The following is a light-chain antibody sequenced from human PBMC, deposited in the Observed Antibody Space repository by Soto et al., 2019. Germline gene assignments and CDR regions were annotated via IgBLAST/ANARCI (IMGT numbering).Light chain of an antibody. CDR3: SSYTSSSTLVV. J-gene: IGLJ2*01. CDR1: SSDVGGYNY. CDR2: DVS. Sequence: QSVLTQPASVSGSPGQSITISCTGTSSDVGGYNYVSWYQQHPGKAPKLMIYDVSNRPSGVSNRFSGSKSGNTASLTISGXXXXXXADYYCSSYTSSSTLVVFGGGTKLTVL. V-gene: IGLV2-14*01.